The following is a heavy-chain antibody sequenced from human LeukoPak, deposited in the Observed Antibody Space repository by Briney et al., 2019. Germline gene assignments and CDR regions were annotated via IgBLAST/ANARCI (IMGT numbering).Heavy chain of an antibody. CDR3: ARDQAPYYYDSRSSAFDI. Sequence: PGGSLRLSCAASGFTFSDYYTSWIRQAPGKGLEWVSYISSSGSTIYYADSVKGRFTISRDNAKNSLYLQMNSLRAEDTAVYYCARDQAPYYYDSRSSAFDIWGQGTMVTVSS. CDR1: GFTFSDYY. V-gene: IGHV3-11*01. D-gene: IGHD3-22*01. CDR2: ISSSGSTI. J-gene: IGHJ3*02.